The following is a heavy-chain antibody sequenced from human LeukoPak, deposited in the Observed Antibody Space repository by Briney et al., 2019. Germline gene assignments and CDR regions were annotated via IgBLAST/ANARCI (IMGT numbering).Heavy chain of an antibody. J-gene: IGHJ5*02. CDR3: AAVLYSSNLAWFDP. V-gene: IGHV1-24*01. CDR2: FDFEAGET. Sequence: ASVRVSCKVSGYIVPELSMNWVRQAPGKGLEWMGGFDFEAGETIYAQKFQGRFTMTEDSSVNIAYMELNSLISEDTAVYYCAAVLYSSNLAWFDPWGQGTLVTVSS. CDR1: GYIVPELS. D-gene: IGHD6-13*01.